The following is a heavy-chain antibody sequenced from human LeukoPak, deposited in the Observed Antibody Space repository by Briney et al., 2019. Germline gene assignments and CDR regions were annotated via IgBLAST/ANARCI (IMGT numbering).Heavy chain of an antibody. CDR1: GYTFTGHY. Sequence: ASVKVSCKASGYTFTGHYMHWVRQAPGQGLEWMGVINPSSGATKYVQNFQSRVTMTGDTSTSTVYMELSSLRSEDTAVYYCAREGPYAAKHFDSWGQGTLVTVSS. CDR3: AREGPYAAKHFDS. J-gene: IGHJ4*02. V-gene: IGHV1-46*01. D-gene: IGHD6-25*01. CDR2: INPSSGAT.